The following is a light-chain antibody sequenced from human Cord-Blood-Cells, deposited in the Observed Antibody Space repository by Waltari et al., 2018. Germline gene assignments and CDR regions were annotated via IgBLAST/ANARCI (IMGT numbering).Light chain of an antibody. CDR3: QQYNNWPLT. J-gene: IGKJ4*01. V-gene: IGKV3-15*01. Sequence: EIVMTQSPATLSVSPGERATLSCRASQSVSSNLAWYQQKPGPAPRLLIYGASTRATGIPGRFSGSGSGTEFTLTISSLQSEDFAVYYCQQYNNWPLTFGGGTKVEIK. CDR2: GAS. CDR1: QSVSSN.